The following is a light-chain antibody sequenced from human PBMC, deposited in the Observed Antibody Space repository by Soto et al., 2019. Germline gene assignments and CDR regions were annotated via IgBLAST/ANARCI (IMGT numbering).Light chain of an antibody. CDR3: QQYSSDWT. Sequence: GDTVIITCRASQSISGWLAWYQQKPGKAPKLLIYEASSLDSGVPSRFSGSGFGTEFSLTIRNLQPDDFATYYCQQYSSDWTFGQGTKVEIK. V-gene: IGKV1-5*03. J-gene: IGKJ1*01. CDR1: QSISGW. CDR2: EAS.